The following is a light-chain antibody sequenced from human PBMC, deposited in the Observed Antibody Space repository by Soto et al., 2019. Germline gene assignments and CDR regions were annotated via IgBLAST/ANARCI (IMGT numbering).Light chain of an antibody. CDR1: SSDVGGYNY. Sequence: QSALTQPASVSGSPGQSITISCTGTSSDVGGYNYVSWYQQHPGKAPKLMIYDVSNRPSGVSNRFSGSKSGNTASLTISGLQAEDEADYYCSSYTIRRTHVVFGGGTKVTVL. V-gene: IGLV2-14*01. CDR2: DVS. J-gene: IGLJ2*01. CDR3: SSYTIRRTHVV.